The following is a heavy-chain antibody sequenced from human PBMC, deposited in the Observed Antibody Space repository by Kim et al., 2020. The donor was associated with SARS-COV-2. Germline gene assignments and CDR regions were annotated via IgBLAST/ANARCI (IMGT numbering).Heavy chain of an antibody. J-gene: IGHJ4*02. Sequence: GGSLRLSCAASGFTFSSYAMGWVRQAPGRGLEWVSAINSRGDSTFYAGSVKGRFTISRDNSKKTLYLQMNSLRVEDTAVYYCAKGETVGTRQVDCWGQGTLVTVSS. CDR1: GFTFSSYA. CDR3: AKGETVGTRQVDC. CDR2: INSRGDST. V-gene: IGHV3-23*01. D-gene: IGHD1-26*01.